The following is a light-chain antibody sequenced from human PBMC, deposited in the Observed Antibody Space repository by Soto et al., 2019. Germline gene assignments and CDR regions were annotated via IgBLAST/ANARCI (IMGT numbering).Light chain of an antibody. CDR3: HQRNK. Sequence: EIVLTQSPGSLSLSPGERATLSCRASQNINNNYLAWYQHKPGQAPRLLIYGASLRATGIPARFSGSRSGTDFTLTISSLEPEDFGVYFCHQRNKFGQGTRLEIK. CDR2: GAS. CDR1: QNINNNY. J-gene: IGKJ5*01. V-gene: IGKV3D-20*02.